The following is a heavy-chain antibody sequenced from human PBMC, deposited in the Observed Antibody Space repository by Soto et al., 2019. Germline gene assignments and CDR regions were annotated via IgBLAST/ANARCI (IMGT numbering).Heavy chain of an antibody. Sequence: QVQLVESGGGVVQPGRSLRLSCAASGFTFSSYGMHWVRQAPGKGLEWVAVIWYDGSNKWYADSVKGRFTISRDNSKNTLYLQMNSLRAEDTAVYSCARDRGYSGYDSPRFYSGMDVW. D-gene: IGHD5-12*01. J-gene: IGHJ6*01. CDR2: IWYDGSNK. CDR1: GFTFSSYG. CDR3: ARDRGYSGYDSPRFYSGMDV. V-gene: IGHV3-33*01.